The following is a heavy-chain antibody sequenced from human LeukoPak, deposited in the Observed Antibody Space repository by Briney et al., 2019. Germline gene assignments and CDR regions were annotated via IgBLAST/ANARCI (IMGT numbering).Heavy chain of an antibody. J-gene: IGHJ4*02. CDR1: GFTFCSYW. Sequence: PGGSLRLSCAASGFTFCSYWMSWVRQAPGKGLEWVANIKQDGSEKYYVDSVKGRFTISRDNAKNSLYLQMNSLRAEDTAVYYCAWGYCSSTSCSRALVYWGQGTLVTVSS. CDR3: AWGYCSSTSCSRALVY. CDR2: IKQDGSEK. D-gene: IGHD2-2*01. V-gene: IGHV3-7*04.